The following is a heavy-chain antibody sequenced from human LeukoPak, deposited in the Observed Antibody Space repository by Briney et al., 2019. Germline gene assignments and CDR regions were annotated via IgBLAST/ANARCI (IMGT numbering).Heavy chain of an antibody. D-gene: IGHD6-13*01. V-gene: IGHV3-49*04. J-gene: IGHJ4*02. Sequence: GGSLRLSCTTSGFTFDDFGLSWVRQAPGKGLEWVGFIRSKAYGGTTEYTASVRDRFTISRDDSKTIAYLQMNSLKTDDTAVYYCVRNSRYSSSWGSYNFEYWGQGTLVTVSS. CDR3: VRNSRYSSSWGSYNFEY. CDR1: GFTFDDFG. CDR2: IRSKAYGGTT.